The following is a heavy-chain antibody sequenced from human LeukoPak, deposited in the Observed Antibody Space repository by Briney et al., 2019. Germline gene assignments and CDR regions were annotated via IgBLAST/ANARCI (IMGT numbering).Heavy chain of an antibody. CDR2: ISTSSTYS. CDR3: ARDKRRSLGIGFDY. V-gene: IGHV3-11*06. CDR1: GFTFGDYY. J-gene: IGHJ4*02. D-gene: IGHD7-27*01. Sequence: GGSLRLSCAASGFTFGDYYMSWIRQAPGKGLEWVSYISTSSTYSDYVDSVKGRFTISRDNAKNSLYLQMNSLEAEDTAVYYCARDKRRSLGIGFDYWGQGTLVTVSS.